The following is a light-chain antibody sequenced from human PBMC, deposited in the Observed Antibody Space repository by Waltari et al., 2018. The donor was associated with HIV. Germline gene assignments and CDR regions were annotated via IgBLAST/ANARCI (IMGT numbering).Light chain of an antibody. CDR2: DVS. CDR1: SSDVGDYKF. J-gene: IGLJ2*01. CDR3: CSFTVTYIWV. Sequence: QSALTQPRSVSGPPGLSVTISCTGNSSDVGDYKFVSLYQQHPGPVPKLMIYDVSKRPSGVPDRFSGAKSGNTASLTIAGLQAEDEADYYCCSFTVTYIWVFGGGTKLTVL. V-gene: IGLV2-11*01.